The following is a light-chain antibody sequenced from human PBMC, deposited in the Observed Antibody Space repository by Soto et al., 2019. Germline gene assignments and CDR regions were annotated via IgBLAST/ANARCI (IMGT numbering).Light chain of an antibody. J-gene: IGKJ5*01. V-gene: IGKV3-15*01. CDR3: QQYDNWPPIT. CDR2: GAS. CDR1: QGVSSN. Sequence: EIVMTQSPATLSVSPGERATLSCRAGQGVSSNLAWYQQKPGQAPRLLIYGASTRVAGIPARFSGSGSGTEFTLTISGLQSEDFAVYYCQQYDNWPPITFGQGTRLEIK.